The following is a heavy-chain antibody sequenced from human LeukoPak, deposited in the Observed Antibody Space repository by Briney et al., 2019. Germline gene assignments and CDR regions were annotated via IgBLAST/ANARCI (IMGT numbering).Heavy chain of an antibody. Sequence: ASVKVSCKASGYTFTSYGISWVRQAPGQGLEWMGWISAYNGNTNYAQKLQGRVTMTTDTSTSTAYMELRSLRSDDTAVYYCARDNRGYYYYGMDVWGQGTTVTVSS. V-gene: IGHV1-18*01. CDR1: GYTFTSYG. CDR3: ARDNRGYYYYGMDV. CDR2: ISAYNGNT. J-gene: IGHJ6*02. D-gene: IGHD2/OR15-2a*01.